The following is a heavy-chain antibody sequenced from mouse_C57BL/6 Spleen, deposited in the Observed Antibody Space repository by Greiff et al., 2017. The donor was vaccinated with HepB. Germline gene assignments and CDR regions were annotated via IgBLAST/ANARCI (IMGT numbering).Heavy chain of an antibody. V-gene: IGHV1-7*01. D-gene: IGHD2-12*01. Sequence: QVQLQQSGAELAKPGASVKLSCKASGYTFTSYWMHWVKQRPGQGLEWIGYINPSSGYTKYNQKFKDKATLTADKSSSTTYMQLSSLTYEDTAVYYCAEGGDSYYPDYWGQGTTLTVSS. CDR2: INPSSGYT. CDR1: GYTFTSYW. J-gene: IGHJ2*01. CDR3: AEGGDSYYPDY.